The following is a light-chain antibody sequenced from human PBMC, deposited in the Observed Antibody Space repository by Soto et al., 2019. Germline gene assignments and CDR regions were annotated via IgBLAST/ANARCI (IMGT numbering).Light chain of an antibody. CDR1: SSDVGTYNS. CDR3: SSYTSSSTLGV. J-gene: IGLJ2*01. V-gene: IGLV2-14*01. CDR2: DVS. Sequence: QSALTQPASVSGSPGQSITISCPGTSSDVGTYNSVSWYQQHPDKAPKLMIYDVSNRPSGVSNRFSGSKSGNTASLTISGLQNEDEADYYCSSYTSSSTLGVFGGGTKVTVL.